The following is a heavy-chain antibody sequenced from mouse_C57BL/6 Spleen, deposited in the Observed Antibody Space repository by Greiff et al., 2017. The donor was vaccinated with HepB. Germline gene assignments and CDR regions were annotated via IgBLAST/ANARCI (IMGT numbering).Heavy chain of an antibody. V-gene: IGHV1-59*01. CDR3: ARLYHHYAAWFAY. CDR2: IDPSDSYT. D-gene: IGHD1-2*01. Sequence: QVQLQQPGAELVRPGTSVKLSCKASGYTFTSYWMHWVKQRPGQGLEWIGVIDPSDSYTNYNQKFKGKATLTVDTSSSTAYMQLSSLTSEDSAVYYCARLYHHYAAWFAYWGQRTLVTVSA. CDR1: GYTFTSYW. J-gene: IGHJ3*01.